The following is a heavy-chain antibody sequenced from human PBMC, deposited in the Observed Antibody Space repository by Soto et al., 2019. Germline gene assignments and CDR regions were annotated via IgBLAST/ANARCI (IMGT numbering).Heavy chain of an antibody. CDR1: GFSFGDYA. J-gene: IGHJ4*02. D-gene: IGHD3-22*01. CDR3: TRALYYYDTSY. V-gene: IGHV3-49*04. CDR2: IRSKAYGGTP. Sequence: GGSLRLSCRASGFSFGDYAITWVRQAPGKGLEWVGFIRSKAYGGTPGYAASEEGRFVMSRDDSESVAYLQMNSLRTEDTAIYFCTRALYYYDTSYWGQGNLVTVSS.